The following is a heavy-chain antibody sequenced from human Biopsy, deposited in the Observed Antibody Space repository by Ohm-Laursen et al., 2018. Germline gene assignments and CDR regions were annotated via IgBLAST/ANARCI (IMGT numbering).Heavy chain of an antibody. CDR3: ARDLK. Sequence: SLRLSCAASGFTFSAYEMNWVRQAPGKGLEWDSYISFTGTSSYYADSVKGRFTISRDNAKNSLYLQMNSLRAEDTGIYYCARDLKWGQGTLVTVSS. J-gene: IGHJ4*02. CDR1: GFTFSAYE. CDR2: ISFTGTSS. V-gene: IGHV3-48*03.